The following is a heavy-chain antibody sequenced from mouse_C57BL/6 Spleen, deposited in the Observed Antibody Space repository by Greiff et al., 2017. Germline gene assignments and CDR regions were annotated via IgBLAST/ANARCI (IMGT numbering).Heavy chain of an antibody. D-gene: IGHD1-1*01. Sequence: VQLQQPGAGLVKPGASVKLSCTASGYTFTSYWITWVKQRPGQGLEWIGEIYPGSGSTNYNEKFKGKVTLTRDTSTNTAYMQLSSLTSEDSAVYYCARNEIGYYYGSSSGDWGQGTTLTVSS. CDR1: GYTFTSYW. J-gene: IGHJ2*01. V-gene: IGHV1-55*01. CDR3: ARNEIGYYYGSSSGD. CDR2: IYPGSGST.